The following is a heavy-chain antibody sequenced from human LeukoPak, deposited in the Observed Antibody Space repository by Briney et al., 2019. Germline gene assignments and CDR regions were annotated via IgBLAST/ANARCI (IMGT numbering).Heavy chain of an antibody. D-gene: IGHD2-15*01. CDR2: ISSSSSYI. J-gene: IGHJ4*02. CDR3: ARDLVVARVRNSPDDY. CDR1: GFTFSSYS. Sequence: PGGSLKLSCAASGFTFSSYSMNWVRQAPGKGLEWVSSISSSSSYIYYADSVKGRFTISRDNAKNSLYLQMNSLRAEDTAVYYCARDLVVARVRNSPDDYRGQGTLVTVSS. V-gene: IGHV3-21*01.